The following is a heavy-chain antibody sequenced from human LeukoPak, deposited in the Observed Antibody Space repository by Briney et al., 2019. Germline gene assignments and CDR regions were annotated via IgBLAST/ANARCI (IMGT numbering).Heavy chain of an antibody. V-gene: IGHV4-38-2*01. D-gene: IGHD3-10*01. CDR3: ASLNYYGSGSYYYYYYMDV. CDR1: GYSISSGYY. Sequence: SETLSLTCAVSGYSISSGYYWGWIRQPPGKGLEWIGSIYHSGSTYYNPSLKSRVTISVDTSKSQFSLKLSSVTAADTAVYYCASLNYYGSGSYYYYYYMDVWGKGTTVTVSS. J-gene: IGHJ6*03. CDR2: IYHSGST.